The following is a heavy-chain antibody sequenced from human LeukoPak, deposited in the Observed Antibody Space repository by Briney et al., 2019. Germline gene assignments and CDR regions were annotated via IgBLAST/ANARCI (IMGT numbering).Heavy chain of an antibody. Sequence: SETLSLTCTVSGYSISSGYYWGWIRPPPGKGLEWIGTIYHSGSTYYNPSLKSRVTISVDTSKNQFSLKLSSVTAADTAVYYCARSSNNYYFDSWGQGTLVTVSS. CDR3: ARSSNNYYFDS. J-gene: IGHJ4*02. V-gene: IGHV4-38-2*02. D-gene: IGHD1-1*01. CDR1: GYSISSGYY. CDR2: IYHSGST.